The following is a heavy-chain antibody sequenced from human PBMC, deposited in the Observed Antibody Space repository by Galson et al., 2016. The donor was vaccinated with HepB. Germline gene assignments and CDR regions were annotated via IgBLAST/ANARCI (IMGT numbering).Heavy chain of an antibody. CDR1: GYTFTTYG. CDR3: ARDRVAARGWFDP. V-gene: IGHV1-69*13. J-gene: IGHJ5*02. D-gene: IGHD1-26*01. Sequence: SVKVSCKASGYTFTTYGLNWVRQAPGQGLEWMGKIIPVFGTTKYAQKFKGRVTITADESTSTAYMELSSLRSEDTAVYYCARDRVAARGWFDPWGQGTLVTVSS. CDR2: IIPVFGTT.